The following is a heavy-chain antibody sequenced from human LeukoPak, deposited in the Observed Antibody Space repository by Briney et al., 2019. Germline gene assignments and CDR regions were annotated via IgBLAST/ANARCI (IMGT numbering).Heavy chain of an antibody. V-gene: IGHV4-59*08. Sequence: TSETLSLTRTVSGGSISSYYWSWIRQPPGKGLEWIGYIYYSGSTNYNPSLKSRVTISVDTSKNQFSLKLSSVTAADTAVYYCARGGWFGEFYYFDYWGQGTLVTVSS. CDR2: IYYSGST. CDR3: ARGGWFGEFYYFDY. J-gene: IGHJ4*02. D-gene: IGHD3-10*01. CDR1: GGSISSYY.